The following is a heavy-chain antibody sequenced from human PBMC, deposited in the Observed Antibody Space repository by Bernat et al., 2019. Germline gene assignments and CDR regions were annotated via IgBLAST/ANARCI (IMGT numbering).Heavy chain of an antibody. D-gene: IGHD4-17*01. J-gene: IGHJ3*02. CDR2: IYYSGST. CDR1: GGSISSYY. Sequence: QVQLQESGPGLVKPSETLSLTCTVSGGSISSYYWSWIRQPPGKGLEWIGYIYYSGSTNYNPSLKSRVTISVDTSKTTFSLKLSSVTAADTAVYYCARAHGDRDAFDIWGQGTMVTVSS. V-gene: IGHV4-59*01. CDR3: ARAHGDRDAFDI.